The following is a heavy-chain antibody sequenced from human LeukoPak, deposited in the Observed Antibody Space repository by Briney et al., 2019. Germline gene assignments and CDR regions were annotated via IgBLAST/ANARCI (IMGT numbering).Heavy chain of an antibody. CDR3: ARGWVESFYYYYYGMDV. Sequence: KSSETLSLTCAVYGGSFSGYYWSWIRQPPGKGLEWIGEINHSGSTNYNPSLKSRVTISVDTSKNQFSLKLSSVTAADTAVHYCARGWVESFYYYYYGMDVWGQGTTVTVSS. CDR2: INHSGST. CDR1: GGSFSGYY. D-gene: IGHD1-26*01. V-gene: IGHV4-34*01. J-gene: IGHJ6*02.